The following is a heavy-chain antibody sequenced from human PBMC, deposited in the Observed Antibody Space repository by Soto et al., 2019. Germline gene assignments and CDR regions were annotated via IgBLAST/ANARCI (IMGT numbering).Heavy chain of an antibody. D-gene: IGHD4-4*01. Sequence: EVQLLVSGGGSVQPGGSLGLSGEAFGFGFSNYALSWSPQAPGRGLGWVSAIDSGGGSTYSAASVKGRFSISRNNSMNTLYLQMNSLRAEDTAIYYCTKEHSNYPDNWFDPWGQGTLVTVSS. J-gene: IGHJ5*02. V-gene: IGHV3-23*01. CDR2: IDSGGGST. CDR1: GFGFSNYA. CDR3: TKEHSNYPDNWFDP.